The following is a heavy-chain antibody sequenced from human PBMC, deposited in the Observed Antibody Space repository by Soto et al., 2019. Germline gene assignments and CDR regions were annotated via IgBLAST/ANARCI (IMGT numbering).Heavy chain of an antibody. V-gene: IGHV1-69*06. CDR3: ARSNPYYYDSSGYLPFQH. J-gene: IGHJ1*01. CDR2: IIPIFGTA. D-gene: IGHD3-22*01. CDR1: GGTFSSYA. Sequence: GASVKFSCKASGGTFSSYAISWVRQAPGQGLEWMGGIIPIFGTANYAQKFQGRVTITADKSTSTAYMELSSLRSEDTAVYYCARSNPYYYDSSGYLPFQHWGQGTLVTVSS.